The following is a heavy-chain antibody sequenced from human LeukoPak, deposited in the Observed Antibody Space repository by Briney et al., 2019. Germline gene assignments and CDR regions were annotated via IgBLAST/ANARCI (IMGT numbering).Heavy chain of an antibody. V-gene: IGHV1-2*02. CDR3: ARALSPTVTTPSNWFDP. J-gene: IGHJ5*02. CDR1: GYTFTGYY. CDR2: INPNSGGT. D-gene: IGHD4-17*01. Sequence: APVKVSCKASGYTFTGYYMHWVRQAPGQGLEWMGWINPNSGGTNYAQKFQGRVTMTRDTSISTAYMELSRLRSDDTAVYYCARALSPTVTTPSNWFDPWGQGTLVTVSS.